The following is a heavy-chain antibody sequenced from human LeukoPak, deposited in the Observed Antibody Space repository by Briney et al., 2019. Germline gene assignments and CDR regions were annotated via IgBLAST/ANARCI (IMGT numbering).Heavy chain of an antibody. D-gene: IGHD3-10*01. J-gene: IGHJ6*02. CDR3: ARAAGGPRGAVDYYGMDV. CDR1: GFTFSDYY. CDR2: ISSSSSYT. Sequence: GGSLRLSCAASGFTFSDYYMSWIRQAPGKGLEWVSYISSSSSYTNYADSVKGRFTISRDNAKNSLYLQMNSLRAEDTAVYYCARAAGGPRGAVDYYGMDVWGQGTTVTVSS. V-gene: IGHV3-11*05.